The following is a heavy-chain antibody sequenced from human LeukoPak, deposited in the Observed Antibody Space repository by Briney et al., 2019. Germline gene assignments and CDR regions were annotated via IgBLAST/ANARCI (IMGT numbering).Heavy chain of an antibody. D-gene: IGHD3-3*01. V-gene: IGHV4-59*01. J-gene: IGHJ5*02. Sequence: SETLSLTCTVSGGSISSYYWSWIRQPPGKGLEWIGYIYYSGSTNYNPSLKSRVTISADTSKNQFSLKLSSVTAADTAVYYCARAYDFLDPWGQGTLVTVSS. CDR1: GGSISSYY. CDR3: ARAYDFLDP. CDR2: IYYSGST.